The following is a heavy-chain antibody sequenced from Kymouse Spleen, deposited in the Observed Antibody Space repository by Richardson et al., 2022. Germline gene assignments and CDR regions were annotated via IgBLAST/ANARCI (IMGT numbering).Heavy chain of an antibody. CDR2: ISYDGSNK. Sequence: QVQLVESGGGVVQPGRSLRLSCAASGFTFSSYGMHWVRQAPGKGLEWVAVISYDGSNKYYADSVKGRFTISRDNSKNTLYLQMNSLRAEDTAVYYCAKDLEYSSSWYGFDYWGQGTLVTVSS. D-gene: IGHD6-13*01. V-gene: IGHV3-30*18. J-gene: IGHJ4*02. CDR1: GFTFSSYG. CDR3: AKDLEYSSSWYGFDY.